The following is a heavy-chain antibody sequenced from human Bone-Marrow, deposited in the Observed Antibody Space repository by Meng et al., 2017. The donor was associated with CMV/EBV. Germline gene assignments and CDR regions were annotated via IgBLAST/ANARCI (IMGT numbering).Heavy chain of an antibody. J-gene: IGHJ6*02. Sequence: GGSLRLSCAASGFTFRSYWMSWVRQAPGKGPEWVASIKQDGSEKYSVDSVKGRFTISRDNAKNSLYLQMNGLRAEDTAIYYCARDREVESEAVVFPYYYYGMGVWGQGTTVTVSS. V-gene: IGHV3-7*01. CDR1: GFTFRSYW. D-gene: IGHD6-19*01. CDR2: IKQDGSEK. CDR3: ARDREVESEAVVFPYYYYGMGV.